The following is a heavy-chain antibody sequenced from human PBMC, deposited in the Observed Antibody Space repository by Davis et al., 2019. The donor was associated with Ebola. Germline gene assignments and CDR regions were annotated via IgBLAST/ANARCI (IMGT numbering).Heavy chain of an antibody. CDR2: INYSGST. V-gene: IGHV4-34*01. D-gene: IGHD5-24*01. Sequence: MPSETLSLTCAVYAGSSSGYYWSWIRQPPGKGLEWIGEINYSGSTNYNPSLKSRVTISVDTSKNQFSLKLSSVTAADTAVYYCARARGWLQSNWFDPWGQGTLVTVSS. CDR1: AGSSSGYY. CDR3: ARARGWLQSNWFDP. J-gene: IGHJ5*02.